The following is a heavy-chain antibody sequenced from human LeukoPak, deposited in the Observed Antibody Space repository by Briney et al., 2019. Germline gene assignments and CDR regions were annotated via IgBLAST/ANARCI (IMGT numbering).Heavy chain of an antibody. CDR2: IYYSGST. J-gene: IGHJ3*02. D-gene: IGHD5-18*01. V-gene: IGHV4-38-2*01. CDR1: GYSITNGYY. CDR3: ARVDTAMVVVNAFDI. Sequence: SETLSLTCGVSGYSITNGYYWAWIRQPPGKGLEWIGYIYYSGSTYYNPSLKSRVTISVDTSKNQFSLKLSSVTAADTAVYYCARVDTAMVVVNAFDIWGQGTMVTVSS.